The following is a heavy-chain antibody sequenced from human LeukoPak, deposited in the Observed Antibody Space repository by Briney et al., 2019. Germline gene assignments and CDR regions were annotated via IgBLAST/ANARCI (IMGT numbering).Heavy chain of an antibody. CDR2: IYYSGST. CDR1: GGSISSYY. D-gene: IGHD6-19*01. J-gene: IGHJ6*02. V-gene: IGHV4-59*08. Sequence: SETLSLTCTVSGGSISSYYWSWIRQPPGKGLEWIAYIYYSGSTDYNPSLKSRVTISLDTSKSQFSLKLSSVTAADTAVYYCARGIDSSGWDLRGGYYYGMDVWGQGTTVTVSS. CDR3: ARGIDSSGWDLRGGYYYGMDV.